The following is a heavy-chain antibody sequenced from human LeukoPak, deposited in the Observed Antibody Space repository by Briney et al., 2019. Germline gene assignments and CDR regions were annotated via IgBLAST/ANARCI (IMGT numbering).Heavy chain of an antibody. V-gene: IGHV4-34*01. CDR1: GGSFSGYY. J-gene: IGHJ5*02. Sequence: SETLSLTCAVYGGSFSGYYWSWIRQPPGKGLGWIGEINHSGSTNYNPSLKSRVTISVDTSKNQFSLKLSSVTAADTAVYYCARVGYDFWSGYYKRPTYRNWFDPWGQGTLVTVSS. D-gene: IGHD3-3*01. CDR3: ARVGYDFWSGYYKRPTYRNWFDP. CDR2: INHSGST.